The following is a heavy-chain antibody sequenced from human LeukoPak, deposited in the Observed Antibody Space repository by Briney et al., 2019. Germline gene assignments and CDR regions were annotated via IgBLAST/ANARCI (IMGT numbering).Heavy chain of an antibody. Sequence: PGGSLRLSCAASGFTVSSNYMSWVRQAPGQRLEWASVIYSGGSTYYADSVKGRFTISRDNSKNTLYLQMNSLRAEDTAVYYCARDGAGTDLDGMDVWGQGTTVTVSS. CDR2: IYSGGST. D-gene: IGHD1-7*01. V-gene: IGHV3-53*01. CDR3: ARDGAGTDLDGMDV. CDR1: GFTVSSNY. J-gene: IGHJ6*02.